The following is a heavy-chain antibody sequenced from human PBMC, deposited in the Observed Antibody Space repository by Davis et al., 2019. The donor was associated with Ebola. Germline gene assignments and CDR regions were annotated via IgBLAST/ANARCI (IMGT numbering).Heavy chain of an antibody. V-gene: IGHV4-61*01. CDR3: AREGGYYFDY. Sequence: MPGGSLRLSCTVSGGSIISSSSYWSWIRQPPGKGLEWIGYIYYSGSTNYNPSLKSRVTISVDTSKNQFSLKLSSVTAAYTAVYYCAREGGYYFDYWGQGTLVTVSS. CDR2: IYYSGST. J-gene: IGHJ4*02. CDR1: GGSIISSSSY. D-gene: IGHD1-26*01.